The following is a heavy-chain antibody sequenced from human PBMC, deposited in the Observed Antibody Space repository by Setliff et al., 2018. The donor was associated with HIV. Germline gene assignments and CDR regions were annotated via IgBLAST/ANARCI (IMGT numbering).Heavy chain of an antibody. D-gene: IGHD1-1*01. V-gene: IGHV3-64*02. CDR1: GFSFSRYA. CDR3: ASARIPTGGTSTSFDF. CDR2: ISSDGETT. J-gene: IGHJ4*02. Sequence: GGSLRLSCAASGFSFSRYAIHWVRQAPGKGLQYVSAISSDGETTYYADSVKGRFTISRDNTKNTLYLQLNSLRPDDTGVYYCASARIPTGGTSTSFDFWGQGTLVTVPQ.